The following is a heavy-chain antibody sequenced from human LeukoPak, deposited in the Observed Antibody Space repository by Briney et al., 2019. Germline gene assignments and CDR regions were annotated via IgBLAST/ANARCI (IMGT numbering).Heavy chain of an antibody. CDR2: ISYTGVSP. D-gene: IGHD6-13*01. CDR3: ANRVSFASSQVDL. J-gene: IGHJ5*02. V-gene: IGHV3-23*01. CDR1: GFTFSTYD. Sequence: SGGSLRLSCAASGFTFSTYDMSWVRQAPGKGLEWVSGISYTGVSPYYADSVKGRFTISRDNSKNTVYLQLNSLRAEDTAVYYCANRVSFASSQVDLWGQGTLVTVSS.